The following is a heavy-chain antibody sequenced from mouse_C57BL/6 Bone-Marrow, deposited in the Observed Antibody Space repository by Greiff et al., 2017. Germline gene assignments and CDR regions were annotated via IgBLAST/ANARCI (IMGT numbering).Heavy chain of an antibody. J-gene: IGHJ4*01. Sequence: QVQLQQPGAELVKPGASVKLSCKASGYTFPSYWMHWVKQRPGRGLELIGRFAPNSGGPKYNEKFKSKATLTVDKPSSTAYMQLSSLTSEDSAVYYCARWGFYAMDYWGQGTSGTVSS. CDR2: FAPNSGGP. V-gene: IGHV1-72*01. CDR1: GYTFPSYW. CDR3: ARWGFYAMDY.